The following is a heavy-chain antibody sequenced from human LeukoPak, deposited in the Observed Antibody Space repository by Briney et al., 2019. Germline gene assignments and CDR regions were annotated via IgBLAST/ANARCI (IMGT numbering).Heavy chain of an antibody. V-gene: IGHV4-4*02. D-gene: IGHD3-22*01. CDR1: GGSISSSNW. Sequence: SETLSLTCAVSGGSISSSNWWSWVRQPPGKGLEWIGEIYHSGSTNYNPSLKSRVSLSLDTSKKQFSLKMTSVTTADTAVYYCASTLKWLAFDYWGQGTLVTVSS. CDR2: IYHSGST. J-gene: IGHJ4*02. CDR3: ASTLKWLAFDY.